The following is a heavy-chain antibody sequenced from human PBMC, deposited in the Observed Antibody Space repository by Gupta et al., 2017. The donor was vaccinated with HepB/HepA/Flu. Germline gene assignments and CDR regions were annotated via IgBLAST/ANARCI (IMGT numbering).Heavy chain of an antibody. CDR2: ITGSGAGT. CDR3: AKSEKFDS. Sequence: EVQLLESGGGLIQPGGSLRLSCAASGFTFSSSPMSWVRQAPGKGLEWVSTITGSGAGTYYANSVRGRFTISRDNSNNTLYLQMKSLRAEDTAIDYCAKSEKFDSGGQGTLVTLSS. J-gene: IGHJ4*02. CDR1: GFTFSSSP. V-gene: IGHV3-23*01.